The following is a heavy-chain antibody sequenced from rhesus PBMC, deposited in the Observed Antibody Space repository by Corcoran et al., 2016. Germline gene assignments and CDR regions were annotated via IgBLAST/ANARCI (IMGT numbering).Heavy chain of an antibody. V-gene: IGHV3-132*02. CDR3: ARGIRDYYGLDS. Sequence: VEQLVESGGALVQPGASLRLSCAASEFTFSSYDMHWVRQAPGKGLEWVSVISICGGPDYPYSVKGLFTISRDNAKNSLYLQMNSLRAEDTAVYYCARGIRDYYGLDSWGQGVVVTVSS. J-gene: IGHJ6*01. CDR1: EFTFSSYD. CDR2: ISICGGP. D-gene: IGHD2-2*01.